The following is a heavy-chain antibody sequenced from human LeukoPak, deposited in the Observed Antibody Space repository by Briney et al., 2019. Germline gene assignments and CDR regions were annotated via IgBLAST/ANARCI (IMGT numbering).Heavy chain of an antibody. V-gene: IGHV3-53*01. CDR1: GFTVSSNY. D-gene: IGHD4-17*01. J-gene: IGHJ4*02. CDR2: IYSGGST. Sequence: GGSLRLSCAASGFTVSSNYMGWVRQAPGQGLEWVSVIYSGGSTYYADSVKGRFTISRDISKNTVYLQMNSLRAEDTAVYYCARTYGDYVYILGYWGQGTLVTVSS. CDR3: ARTYGDYVYILGY.